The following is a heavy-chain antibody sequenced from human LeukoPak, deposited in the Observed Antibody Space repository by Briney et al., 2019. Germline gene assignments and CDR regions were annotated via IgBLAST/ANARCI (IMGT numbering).Heavy chain of an antibody. CDR2: ITGSGGST. D-gene: IGHD5-18*01. J-gene: IGHJ4*02. CDR3: VKGVGYTYGSFDY. CDR1: GFTFSSYA. V-gene: IGHV3-23*01. Sequence: GGSLRLSCAASGFTFSSYAMSWVRQPPGKGLEWVSTITGSGGSTYYADSVQGRFTISRDYSKNTLYLQMSSLGAEDTAVYYCVKGVGYTYGSFDYWGQGTLVTVSS.